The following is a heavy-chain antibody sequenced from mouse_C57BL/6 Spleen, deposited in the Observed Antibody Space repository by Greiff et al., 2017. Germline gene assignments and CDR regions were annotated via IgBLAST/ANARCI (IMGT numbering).Heavy chain of an antibody. Sequence: QVQLKQSGAELVRPGTSVKMSCKASGYTFTNYWIGWAKQRPGHGLEWIGDIYPGGGYTNYNEKFKGKATLTADKSSSTAYMQFSSLTSEDSAIYYCARSYGNYFDYWGQGTTRTVSS. CDR3: ARSYGNYFDY. CDR2: IYPGGGYT. D-gene: IGHD2-1*01. CDR1: GYTFTNYW. J-gene: IGHJ2*01. V-gene: IGHV1-63*01.